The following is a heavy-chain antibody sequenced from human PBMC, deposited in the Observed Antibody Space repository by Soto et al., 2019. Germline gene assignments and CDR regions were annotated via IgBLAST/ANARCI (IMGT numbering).Heavy chain of an antibody. CDR3: AGRLTTAASLDY. CDR2: VHGGGST. V-gene: IGHV3-53*01. D-gene: IGHD3-16*01. CDR1: GLTVSSNY. Sequence: PGGSLRLSCAASGLTVSSNYMNWVRQAPGKGLEWVSFVHGGGSTSYADSVKGRFTISRDNSKNTLYLQMDSLRAEDTAIYYCAGRLTTAASLDYWGRGTLVTVSS. J-gene: IGHJ4*02.